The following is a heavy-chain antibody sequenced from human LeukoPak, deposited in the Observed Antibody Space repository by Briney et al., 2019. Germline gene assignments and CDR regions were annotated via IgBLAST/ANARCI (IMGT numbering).Heavy chain of an antibody. CDR1: GFIFSNTE. Sequence: GGSLRLSCTVSGFIFSNTEMNWVRQAPGKGLEWVSFISSSGGVTNYADSVKGRFTISRDNAKKSLYLQMNSLTAEDTAVYYCASPALSLQGDSPRVGGRGPRVIVSS. CDR3: ASPALSLQGDSPRV. CDR2: ISSSGGVT. V-gene: IGHV3-48*03. D-gene: IGHD2-21*02. J-gene: IGHJ6*04.